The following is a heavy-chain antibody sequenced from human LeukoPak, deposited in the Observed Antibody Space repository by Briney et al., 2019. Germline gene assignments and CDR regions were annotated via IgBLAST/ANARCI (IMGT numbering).Heavy chain of an antibody. CDR3: AKDRVGATSGGNYYYYYGMDV. J-gene: IGHJ6*02. CDR1: GFTFSSYG. V-gene: IGHV3-30*18. Sequence: GGSLRLSCAASGFTFSSYGMHWVRQAPGKGLEWVAVISYDGSNKYYADSVKGRFTISRDNSKNTLYLQMNSLRAEDTAVYYCAKDRVGATSGGNYYYYYGMDVWGQGTTVTVSS. CDR2: ISYDGSNK. D-gene: IGHD1-26*01.